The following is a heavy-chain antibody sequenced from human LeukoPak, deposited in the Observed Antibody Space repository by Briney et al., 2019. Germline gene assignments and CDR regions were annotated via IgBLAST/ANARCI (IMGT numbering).Heavy chain of an antibody. CDR1: GFTFSTSW. CDR3: ARDVGPNTNDY. D-gene: IGHD1-26*01. V-gene: IGHV3-7*01. Sequence: PGGSLRLSCAASGFTFSTSWMSWVRQAPEEGLEWVGCIKEDGSAEYYVDSVKGRFTISRDNARNSLYLQMHSLRVDDTGVYYCARDVGPNTNDYWGQGTLVTVSS. CDR2: IKEDGSAE. J-gene: IGHJ4*02.